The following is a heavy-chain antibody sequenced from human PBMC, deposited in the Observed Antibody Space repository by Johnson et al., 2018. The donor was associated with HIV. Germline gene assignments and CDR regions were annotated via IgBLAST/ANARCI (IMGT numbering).Heavy chain of an antibody. J-gene: IGHJ3*02. CDR2: IWYDGSNK. Sequence: QVQLVESGGGVVQPGRSLRLSCAASGFTFSSYGMHWVRQAPGKGLEWVAVIWYDGSNKYYAASVKGRFTISRDKSKNTLYLQMESMRVEDTAIYYCAKAWELLGRRAALDIWGQGTMVTVSS. CDR3: AKAWELLGRRAALDI. V-gene: IGHV3-33*03. D-gene: IGHD1-26*01. CDR1: GFTFSSYG.